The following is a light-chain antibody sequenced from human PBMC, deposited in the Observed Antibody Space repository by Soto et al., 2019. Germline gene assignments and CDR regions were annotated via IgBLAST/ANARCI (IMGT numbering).Light chain of an antibody. V-gene: IGLV2-14*03. J-gene: IGLJ2*01. CDR2: DVS. CDR3: SSYSTNSPVL. CDR1: NSDVGGYNY. Sequence: QSVLTQAASVSGSPGQSITISCTGTNSDVGGYNYVSWYQHHPGKAPKLIIYDVSNRPSGVSNRFSASKSDNTASLTISGLQAEDEADYYCSSYSTNSPVLLGGGTKVTVL.